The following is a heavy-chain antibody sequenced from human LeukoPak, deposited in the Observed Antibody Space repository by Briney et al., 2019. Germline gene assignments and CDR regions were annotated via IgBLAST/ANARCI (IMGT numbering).Heavy chain of an antibody. J-gene: IGHJ4*02. D-gene: IGHD1-26*01. CDR2: IYTSGST. CDR1: GGSISSGSYY. Sequence: SETLSLTCTVSGGSISSGSYYWSWIRQPAGKGLEWIGRIYTSGSTNYNPSLKSRVTISVDTSKNQFSLKLSSVTAADTAVYYCAREPSGNYLLDYWGQGTLVTVSS. V-gene: IGHV4-61*02. CDR3: AREPSGNYLLDY.